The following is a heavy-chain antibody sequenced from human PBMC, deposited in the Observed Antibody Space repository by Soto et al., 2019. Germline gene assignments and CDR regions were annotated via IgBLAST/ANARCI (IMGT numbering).Heavy chain of an antibody. CDR2: VSHDGRNT. V-gene: IGHV3-30*03. Sequence: VQLVESGGGVVQPGRSLRLSCAASGFTFSDYAMHWVRQAPGKGLEWVAVVSHDGRNTHYADSVKGRFTISRGSSKNTVSLEMTSRTAEATAVYCCGRGGRQWLATSDFTCWSQGALVTVSS. CDR1: GFTFSDYA. CDR3: GRGGRQWLATSDFTC. J-gene: IGHJ4*02. D-gene: IGHD6-19*01.